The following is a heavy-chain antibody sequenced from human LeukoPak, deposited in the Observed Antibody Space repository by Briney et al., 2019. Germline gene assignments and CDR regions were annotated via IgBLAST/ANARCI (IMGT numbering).Heavy chain of an antibody. CDR1: GFTFSGYS. CDR3: VRDPDALDY. Sequence: GGSQRLSCAASGFTFSGYSMNWVRQAPGKGLECVSYIRSSGSPIYYADSLKGRFTISRDNAKNSVYLQMNSLRDEDTAVYYCVRDPDALDYWGQGNPATVSS. J-gene: IGHJ4*02. V-gene: IGHV3-48*02. CDR2: IRSSGSPI.